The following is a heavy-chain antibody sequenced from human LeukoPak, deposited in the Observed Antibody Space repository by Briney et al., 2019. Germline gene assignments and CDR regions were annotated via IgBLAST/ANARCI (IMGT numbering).Heavy chain of an antibody. D-gene: IGHD3-10*01. CDR1: GYTFTAYY. J-gene: IGHJ3*02. V-gene: IGHV1-2*02. Sequence: GASVKVSCKASGYTFTAYYIHWVRQAPGQGLEWMGWIKASSGDTQPAQKFQGRVTLTRDTPISTAYMEVSSLTSDDTAVYYCAAEGVKSASDIWGQGTMVTVSS. CDR3: AAEGVKSASDI. CDR2: IKASSGDT.